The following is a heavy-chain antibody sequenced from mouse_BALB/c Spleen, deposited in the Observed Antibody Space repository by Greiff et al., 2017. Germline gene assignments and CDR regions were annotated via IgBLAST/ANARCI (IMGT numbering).Heavy chain of an antibody. D-gene: IGHD2-1*01. V-gene: IGHV1-4*01. Sequence: VQLQQSGAELARPGASVKMSCKASGYTFTSYTMHWVKQRPGQGLEWIGYINPSSGYTNYNQKFKDKDTLNADKSSSTAYMQLSSLTSEDSAVYYCARRRNYGNYYYAMDYWGQGTSVTVSS. CDR3: ARRRNYGNYYYAMDY. CDR2: INPSSGYT. J-gene: IGHJ4*01. CDR1: GYTFTSYT.